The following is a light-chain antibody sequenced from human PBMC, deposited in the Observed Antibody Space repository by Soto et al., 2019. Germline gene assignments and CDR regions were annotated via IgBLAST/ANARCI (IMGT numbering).Light chain of an antibody. J-gene: IGLJ2*01. CDR2: DVT. CDR3: RSYTHFRTPHVA. Sequence: QSALTQPASVSGSLGRSITISCTGTSSDVGGYNYVSWYQQHPGQAPKLLIHDVTNRPSGISDRFSGSKTANTASLTISNLRPEDEAHYYCRSYTHFRTPHVAFGGGTKVTVL. V-gene: IGLV2-14*03. CDR1: SSDVGGYNY.